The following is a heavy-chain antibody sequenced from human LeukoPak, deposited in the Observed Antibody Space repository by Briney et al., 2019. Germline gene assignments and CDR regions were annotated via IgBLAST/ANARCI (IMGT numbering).Heavy chain of an antibody. Sequence: SVKVSCKASGYTFTSYDINWVRQATGQGLEWMGWMNPNSANTGYAQKFQGRVTMTRDTSISTAYMELSNLRSEDTAIYYCARGDRYCSSASCYNYWGQGTLVTVSS. CDR3: ARGDRYCSSASCYNY. CDR1: GYTFTSYD. J-gene: IGHJ4*02. D-gene: IGHD2-2*02. V-gene: IGHV1-8*01. CDR2: MNPNSANT.